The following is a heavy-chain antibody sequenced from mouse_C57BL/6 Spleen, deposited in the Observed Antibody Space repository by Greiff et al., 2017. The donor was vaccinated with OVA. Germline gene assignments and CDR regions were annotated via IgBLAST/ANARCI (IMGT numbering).Heavy chain of an antibody. CDR2: INPNNGGT. V-gene: IGHV1-26*01. D-gene: IGHD2-4*01. CDR3: AREILNIYYDYDAGYAMDY. CDR1: GYTFTDYY. Sequence: EVQLQQSGPELVKPGASVKISCKASGYTFTDYYMNWVKQSHGKSLEWIGDINPNNGGTSYNQKFKGKATLTVDKSSSTAYMELRSLTSEDSAVYYCAREILNIYYDYDAGYAMDYWGQGTSVTVSS. J-gene: IGHJ4*01.